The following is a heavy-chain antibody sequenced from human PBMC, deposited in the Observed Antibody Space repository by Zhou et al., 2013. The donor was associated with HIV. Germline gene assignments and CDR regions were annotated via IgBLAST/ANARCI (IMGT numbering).Heavy chain of an antibody. D-gene: IGHD6-13*01. V-gene: IGHV4-59*11. CDR1: GGSISSHY. CDR3: ARSDFPGSSWYYYYYYMDV. J-gene: IGHJ6*03. CDR2: IYYSGST. Sequence: VQLQESGPGLVKPSETLSLTCTVSGGSISSHYWSWIRQPPGKGLEWIGYIYYSGSTNYNPSLKSRVTISVDTSKNQFSLKLSSVTAADTAVYYCARSDFPGSSWYYYYYYMDVWGKGTTVTVSS.